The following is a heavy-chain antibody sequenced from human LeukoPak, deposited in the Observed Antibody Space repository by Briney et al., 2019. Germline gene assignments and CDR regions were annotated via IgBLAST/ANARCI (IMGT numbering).Heavy chain of an antibody. Sequence: ASVKVSCKASGYTFTGYYMHWVRQAPGQGLEWMGWINPNSGGTNYAQKFQARVTMTRDTSISTAYMELSRLRSDGTAVYYCARSRYCSGGSCYENWYFDLWGRGTLVTVSS. CDR2: INPNSGGT. D-gene: IGHD2-15*01. J-gene: IGHJ2*01. CDR3: ARSRYCSGGSCYENWYFDL. V-gene: IGHV1-2*02. CDR1: GYTFTGYY.